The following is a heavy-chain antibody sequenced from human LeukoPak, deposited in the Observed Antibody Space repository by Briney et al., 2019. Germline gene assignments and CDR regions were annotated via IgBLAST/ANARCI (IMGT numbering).Heavy chain of an antibody. J-gene: IGHJ4*02. V-gene: IGHV3-53*01. CDR2: LYSDDRK. Sequence: GGSLRLSCVASGFNVSSNYMSWVRQAPGKGLEWVSVLYSDDRKYYADSVKGRFTISRDNSKNTLNLQMNSLRAEDTAVYYCAKDRYFDNSGNHYESEYWGQGTLVTVSS. D-gene: IGHD3-22*01. CDR1: GFNVSSNY. CDR3: AKDRYFDNSGNHYESEY.